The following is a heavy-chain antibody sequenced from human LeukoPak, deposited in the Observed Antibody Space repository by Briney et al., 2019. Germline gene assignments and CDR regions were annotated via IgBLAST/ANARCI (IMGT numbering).Heavy chain of an antibody. CDR2: ISGSGTTI. V-gene: IGHV3-11*01. CDR3: ARESGSLPLDS. J-gene: IGHJ4*02. CDR1: GFTFSDYY. D-gene: IGHD1-26*01. Sequence: GGSLRLSCAASGFTFSDYYMNWIRQAPGKGREWVSYISGSGTTINYADSVRGRFTISRDNAKSSLFLQIDSLRAEDTAIYYCARESGSLPLDSWGQGTLVTVSS.